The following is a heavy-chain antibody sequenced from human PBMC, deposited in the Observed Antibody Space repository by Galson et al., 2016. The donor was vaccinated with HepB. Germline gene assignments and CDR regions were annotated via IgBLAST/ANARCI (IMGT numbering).Heavy chain of an antibody. CDR1: GDSVSSNSVA. D-gene: IGHD2-2*01. CDR3: ARDGGVPADSFDY. V-gene: IGHV6-1*01. J-gene: IGHJ4*02. Sequence: CAISGDSVSSNSVAWNWIRQSPSRGLEWLGRTYYRSKWYKDYAVSVKSRITINPDTSKNQFSLQLNSVTPEDTAVYYCARDGGVPADSFDYWGQGTLVTVSS. CDR2: TYYRSKWYK.